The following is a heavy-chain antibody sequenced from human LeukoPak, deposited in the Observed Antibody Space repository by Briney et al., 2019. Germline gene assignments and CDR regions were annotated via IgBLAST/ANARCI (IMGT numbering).Heavy chain of an antibody. V-gene: IGHV3-48*01. J-gene: IGHJ3*02. CDR1: GFTFSSYS. Sequence: GGSLRLSCAPSGFTFSSYSMNGVRDAPGKGREWVSYISSRSTIYYAASVKGRFTISRDNAKNSLYLQLNSLRAEDTAVYSCARDRGWVAVAGHDAFDIWGQGTMVTVSS. D-gene: IGHD6-19*01. CDR2: ISSRSTI. CDR3: ARDRGWVAVAGHDAFDI.